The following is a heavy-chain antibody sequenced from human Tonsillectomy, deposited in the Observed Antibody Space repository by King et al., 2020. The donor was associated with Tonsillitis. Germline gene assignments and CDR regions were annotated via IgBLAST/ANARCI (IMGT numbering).Heavy chain of an antibody. D-gene: IGHD1-26*01. CDR2: MYSSGTL. J-gene: IGHJ4*02. CDR3: AKYVSGTFDY. V-gene: IGHV4-39*01. CDR1: DGSISSGDHF. Sequence: QLQESGPGVVKPSETLSLTCTVSDGSISSGDHFWAWIRQPPGKGLEWVGYMYSSGTLFFNPPLKSRITISGDTPENRFSLKLSSVTAADTAVYFCAKYVSGTFDYWGQGALVTVSS.